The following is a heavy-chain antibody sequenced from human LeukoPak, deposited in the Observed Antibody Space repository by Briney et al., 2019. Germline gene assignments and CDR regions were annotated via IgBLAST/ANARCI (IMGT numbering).Heavy chain of an antibody. V-gene: IGHV3-30-3*01. CDR3: AKFSMVRGVPYYYYGMDV. CDR1: GFTFSSYA. J-gene: IGHJ6*02. Sequence: PGGSLRLSCAASGFTFSSYAMRWVRQAPGKGLEWVGVISYDGSNKYYADSVKGRFTISKDNSKNTLYLQMNSLSAEDTAVYYCAKFSMVRGVPYYYYGMDVWGQGTTVTVSS. D-gene: IGHD3-10*01. CDR2: ISYDGSNK.